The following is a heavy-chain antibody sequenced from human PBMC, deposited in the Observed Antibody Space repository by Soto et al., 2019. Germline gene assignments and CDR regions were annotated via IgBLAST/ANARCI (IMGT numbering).Heavy chain of an antibody. CDR2: ISYDGSNK. D-gene: IGHD3-10*01. Sequence: GGSLRLSCAASGFTFSSYAMHWVRQAPGKGLEWVAVISYDGSNKYYADSVKGRFTISRDNSKNTLYLQMNSLRAEDTAVYYCARGVKLLWFGDLDYWGQGTLVTVS. CDR1: GFTFSSYA. J-gene: IGHJ4*02. CDR3: ARGVKLLWFGDLDY. V-gene: IGHV3-30-3*01.